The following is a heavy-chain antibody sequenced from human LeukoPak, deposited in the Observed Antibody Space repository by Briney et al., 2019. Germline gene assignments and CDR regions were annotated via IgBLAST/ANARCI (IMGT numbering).Heavy chain of an antibody. CDR1: GYTFTSYD. CDR2: MNPNSGNT. V-gene: IGHV1-8*01. Sequence: ASVKVSCKAAGYTFTSYDINWVRQATGQGPEWMGWMNPNSGNTGYAQKFQGRVTMTRNTSISTAYMELSRLRSEDTAVYYCARGFRITIFGVVIQDNWFDPWGQGTLVTVSS. CDR3: ARGFRITIFGVVIQDNWFDP. J-gene: IGHJ5*02. D-gene: IGHD3-3*01.